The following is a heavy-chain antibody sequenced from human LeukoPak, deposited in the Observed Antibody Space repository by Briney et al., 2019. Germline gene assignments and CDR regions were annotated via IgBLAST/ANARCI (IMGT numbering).Heavy chain of an antibody. CDR1: GYTFTSYY. CDR2: INPSGGST. D-gene: IGHD3-22*01. Sequence: ASVKVSCKASGYTFTSYYMHWVRQAPGQGLEWMGIINPSGGSTSYAQKFQGRVTMTRDTSTSTVYMELSSLRSEDTAVYYCARGPNYYDSSGYQYPFDYWGQGTLVTVSS. CDR3: ARGPNYYDSSGYQYPFDY. V-gene: IGHV1-46*01. J-gene: IGHJ4*02.